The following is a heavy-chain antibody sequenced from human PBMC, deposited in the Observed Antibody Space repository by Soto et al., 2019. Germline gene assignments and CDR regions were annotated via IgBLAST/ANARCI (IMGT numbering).Heavy chain of an antibody. J-gene: IGHJ4*02. CDR1: GFTFSSYA. CDR2: ISGSGGST. V-gene: IGHV3-23*01. CDR3: ASLQRGGSQKDY. D-gene: IGHD2-15*01. Sequence: EVQLLESGGGLVQPGGSLRLSCAASGFTFSSYAMSWVRQAPGKGLEWVSAISGSGGSTYYADSVKGRFTISRDNSKNTLYLQMNSLRAEDTAVYYCASLQRGGSQKDYWGQGTLVTVSS.